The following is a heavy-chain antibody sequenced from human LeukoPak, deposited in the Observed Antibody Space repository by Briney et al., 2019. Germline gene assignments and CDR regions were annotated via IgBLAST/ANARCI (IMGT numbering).Heavy chain of an antibody. D-gene: IGHD1-26*01. CDR1: GFTFSSNY. V-gene: IGHV3-53*01. J-gene: IGHJ4*02. Sequence: GGSLRLSCAASGFTFSSNYMSWVRQAPGKGLEWVSVIYSGGSTYCADSVKGRFTISRDNSKNTLYLQMNSLRAEDTAVYYCARGEWASYFDYWGQGTLVTVSS. CDR2: IYSGGST. CDR3: ARGEWASYFDY.